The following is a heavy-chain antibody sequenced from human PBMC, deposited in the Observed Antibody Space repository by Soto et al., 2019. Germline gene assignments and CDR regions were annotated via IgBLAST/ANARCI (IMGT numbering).Heavy chain of an antibody. CDR2: IFSSGTT. Sequence: ASETLSLTCTVSGDSISSGNKYWSWIRQAPGKGLEWIGYIFSSGTTYYNPSLKSRVTISVDTSKNQFSLKLSSVTAADTAVYYCARGTRFAGYSSSWYGTPFDYWGQGTLVTVSS. CDR1: GDSISSGNKY. J-gene: IGHJ4*02. D-gene: IGHD6-13*01. V-gene: IGHV4-30-4*01. CDR3: ARGTRFAGYSSSWYGTPFDY.